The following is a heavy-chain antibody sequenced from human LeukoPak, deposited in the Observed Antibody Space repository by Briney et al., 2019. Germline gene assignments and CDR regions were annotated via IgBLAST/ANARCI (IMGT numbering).Heavy chain of an antibody. CDR2: IYYSGST. D-gene: IGHD3-3*01. CDR1: GGSISSGGYS. CDR3: ARAPPGYYDFWSGYLTGYFDY. Sequence: SETLSLTCTVSGGSISSGGYSWSWIRQHPGKGLEWIGYIYYSGSTYYNPSLKSRVTISVDTSKNQFSLKLSSVTAADTAVYYCARAPPGYYDFWSGYLTGYFDYWDQGTLVTVSS. V-gene: IGHV4-31*03. J-gene: IGHJ4*02.